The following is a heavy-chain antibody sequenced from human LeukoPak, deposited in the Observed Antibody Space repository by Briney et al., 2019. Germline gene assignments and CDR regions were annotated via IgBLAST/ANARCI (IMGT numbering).Heavy chain of an antibody. Sequence: GGSLRLSCAASGFTFHDYAMHWVRQAPGKGLEWVSGFSWNGAGIGYADSVKGRFTISRDSAKNSLYLHMNSLRAEDTALYYCAKGWNNSSWYAGYYDFWGQGTLVTVSS. J-gene: IGHJ4*02. CDR1: GFTFHDYA. D-gene: IGHD6-13*01. V-gene: IGHV3-9*01. CDR2: FSWNGAGI. CDR3: AKGWNNSSWYAGYYDF.